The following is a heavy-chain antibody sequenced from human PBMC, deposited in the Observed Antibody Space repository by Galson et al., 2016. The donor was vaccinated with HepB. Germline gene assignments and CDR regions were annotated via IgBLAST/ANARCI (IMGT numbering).Heavy chain of an antibody. J-gene: IGHJ6*02. CDR3: ASFFGVVSGFPRYYYYGMDV. Sequence: SLRLSCAASGFTFDDYAMHWVRQAPGKGLEWVSGISWNSGGIAYADSVKGRFTISRDNAKNSLYLQMNSLRDEDTAVYYCASFFGVVSGFPRYYYYGMDVWGQGTTVTVSS. CDR1: GFTFDDYA. D-gene: IGHD3-3*01. CDR2: ISWNSGGI. V-gene: IGHV3-9*01.